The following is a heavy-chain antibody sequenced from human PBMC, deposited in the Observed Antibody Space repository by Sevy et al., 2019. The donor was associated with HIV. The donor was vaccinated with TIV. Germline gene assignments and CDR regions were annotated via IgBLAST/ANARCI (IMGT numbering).Heavy chain of an antibody. CDR1: GFTFSSYD. CDR3: TRNGGAFDNGFDP. V-gene: IGHV3-48*03. D-gene: IGHD2-8*01. Sequence: GSLRLSCTASGFTFSSYDMNWVRQAPGKGLEWVSKISSGGSSIYYADSVKGRFTISRDNAKNSLNLQMNSLRAEDTAVYYCTRNGGAFDNGFDPWGQGTLVTVSS. CDR2: ISSGGSSI. J-gene: IGHJ5*02.